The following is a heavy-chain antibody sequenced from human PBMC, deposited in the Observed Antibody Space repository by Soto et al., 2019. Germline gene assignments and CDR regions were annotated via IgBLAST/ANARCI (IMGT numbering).Heavy chain of an antibody. V-gene: IGHV1-3*01. CDR3: ARSSGVYDLLA. D-gene: IGHD3-9*01. CDR1: GYTFTSYA. CDR2: INAGNCNT. J-gene: IGHJ5*02. Sequence: ASVKVSCKASGYTFTSYAMHWVRQAPGQRLEWMGWINAGNCNTKYSQKFQGRVTITRDTSANTAYMELSSLRSEDTAVYYCARSSGVYDLLAWGQGTLVTVS.